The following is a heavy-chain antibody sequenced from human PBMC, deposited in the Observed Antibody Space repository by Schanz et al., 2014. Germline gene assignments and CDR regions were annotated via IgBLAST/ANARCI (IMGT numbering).Heavy chain of an antibody. CDR2: ISGSGGST. V-gene: IGHV3-23*04. CDR1: GFTFSSYA. CDR3: VSSGSYSSYAF. J-gene: IGHJ4*02. D-gene: IGHD3-10*01. Sequence: EVQLVESGGGLVQPGGSLRLSCAASGFTFSSYAMSWVRQAPGKGLEWVSAISGSGGSTYYADSVKGRFTISRDNSKNTVYIQMNSLRAEDTAVYHCVSSGSYSSYAFWGQGTLVTVSS.